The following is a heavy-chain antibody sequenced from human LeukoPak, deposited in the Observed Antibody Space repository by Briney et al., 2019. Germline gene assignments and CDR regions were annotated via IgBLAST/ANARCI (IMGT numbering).Heavy chain of an antibody. Sequence: PGGSLRLSCAASGFTFSSYGMHWVRQAPGKGLEWVAVISYDGSNKYYADSVKGQFTISRDNSKNTLYLQMNSLRAEDTAVYYCAKVTRPTYYYDSSSAFDIWGQGTMVTVS. V-gene: IGHV3-30*18. D-gene: IGHD3-22*01. J-gene: IGHJ3*02. CDR1: GFTFSSYG. CDR2: ISYDGSNK. CDR3: AKVTRPTYYYDSSSAFDI.